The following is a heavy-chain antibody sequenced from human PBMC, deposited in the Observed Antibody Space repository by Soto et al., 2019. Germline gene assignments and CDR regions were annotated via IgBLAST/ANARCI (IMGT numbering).Heavy chain of an antibody. CDR2: ISGSGGST. Sequence: GGSLRRSCAASGFTFSSYAMSWVRQAPGKGLEWVSAISGSGGSTYYAESVKGRFTISRDNSKNTLYLQMNSLRAEDTAVYCCATNPHGPHWGQGTLVTVSS. CDR3: ATNPHGPH. D-gene: IGHD2-8*01. CDR1: GFTFSSYA. V-gene: IGHV3-23*01. J-gene: IGHJ4*02.